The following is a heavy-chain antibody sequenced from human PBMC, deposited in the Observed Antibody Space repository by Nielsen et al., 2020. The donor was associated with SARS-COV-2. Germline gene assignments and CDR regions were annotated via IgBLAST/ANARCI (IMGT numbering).Heavy chain of an antibody. CDR3: AILGDAPGY. CDR2: IKQDGSEK. D-gene: IGHD1-26*01. CDR1: GFTLRTYW. Sequence: GGSLRLSCAASGFTLRTYWMTWVRQAPGKGLEWVANIKQDGSEKYYVGSVKGRFTISRDNAKNSLYLQMNSLRAEDTAVYYCAILGDAPGYWGQGTLVTVSS. J-gene: IGHJ4*02. V-gene: IGHV3-7*03.